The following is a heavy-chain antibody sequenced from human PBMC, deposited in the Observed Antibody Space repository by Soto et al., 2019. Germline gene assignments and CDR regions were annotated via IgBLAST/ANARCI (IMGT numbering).Heavy chain of an antibody. D-gene: IGHD5-18*01. CDR3: AIGYSYRHYYYGMHV. V-gene: IGHV4-59*01. J-gene: IGHJ6*02. CDR2: IYYSGST. CDR1: GGSISSYY. Sequence: SETLSLTCTVSGGSISSYYWSWIRQPPGKGLEWIGYIYYSGSTNYNPSLKSRVTISVDTSKNQFSLKLSSVTAADTAVYYCAIGYSYRHYYYGMHVPGQATTVSVSS.